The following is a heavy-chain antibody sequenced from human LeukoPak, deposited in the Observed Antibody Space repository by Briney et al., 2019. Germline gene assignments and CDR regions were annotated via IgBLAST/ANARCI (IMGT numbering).Heavy chain of an antibody. CDR1: GFTFSYYY. CDR2: ISSSGSTI. J-gene: IGHJ4*02. Sequence: GGSLRLSCAASGFTFSYYYMSWIRQAPGKGLEWVLYISSSGSTIYYADSVKGRFTISRDNAKNSLYLQMSSLRAEDTAVYYCARDLYYYDSSGSPVDYWGQGTLVTVSS. V-gene: IGHV3-11*04. D-gene: IGHD3-22*01. CDR3: ARDLYYYDSSGSPVDY.